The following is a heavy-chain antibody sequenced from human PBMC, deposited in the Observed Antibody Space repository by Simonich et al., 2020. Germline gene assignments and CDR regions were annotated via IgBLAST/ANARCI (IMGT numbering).Heavy chain of an antibody. D-gene: IGHD6-13*01. CDR3: ARDAAGDY. J-gene: IGHJ4*02. CDR2: ISSSSSYI. Sequence: EVQLVESGGGLVKPGGSLRLSCAASGFSFSSYSMNWVRQAPGKGLGWFSSISSSSSYIYYADSVKGRFTISRDNAKNSLYLQMNSLRAEDTAVYYCARDAAGDYWGQGTLVTVSS. V-gene: IGHV3-21*01. CDR1: GFSFSSYS.